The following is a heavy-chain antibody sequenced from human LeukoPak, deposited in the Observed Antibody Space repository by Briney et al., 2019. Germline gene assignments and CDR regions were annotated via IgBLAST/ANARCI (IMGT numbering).Heavy chain of an antibody. V-gene: IGHV1-46*01. CDR1: GYSFTTYY. CDR2: IKPSGGST. CDR3: ARVHDSDWYFDY. Sequence: ASVRVSCKASGYSFTTYYMHWVRQAPGQGLEWMGIIKPSGGSTSYAQKFQDRVNINRDKATKKVYMEVSSLRSEHTAVYYCARVHDSDWYFDYWGQGTLVTVSS. J-gene: IGHJ4*02. D-gene: IGHD6-19*01.